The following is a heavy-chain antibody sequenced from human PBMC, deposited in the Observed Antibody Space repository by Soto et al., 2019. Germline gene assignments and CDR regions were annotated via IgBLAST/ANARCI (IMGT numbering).Heavy chain of an antibody. Sequence: SETLSLTCTVSDDSLTTNKYAWTWIRQNPEKGLEWIGYVYSNGNTRSSPSLQSRVSMSVDTSKSHFSLRLSSVTAADTAVYFCARASYFRPSGSYYFVSWGQGTLVTVSS. D-gene: IGHD3-10*01. CDR3: ARASYFRPSGSYYFVS. CDR1: DDSLTTNKYA. CDR2: VYSNGNT. V-gene: IGHV4-31*03. J-gene: IGHJ4*02.